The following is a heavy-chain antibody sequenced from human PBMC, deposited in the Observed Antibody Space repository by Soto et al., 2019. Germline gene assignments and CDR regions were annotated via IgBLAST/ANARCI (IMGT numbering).Heavy chain of an antibody. CDR3: ARDLPGPY. J-gene: IGHJ4*02. CDR1: GFTFSSYT. Sequence: GGSLRLSCAASGFTFSSYTMNWVRQAPGKGPEWVSYISSGSSSRTIYYADSVRGRFTISRDNAKNSLYLQMNSLRVEDTAVYYCARDLPGPYWGQGTLVTVSS. V-gene: IGHV3-48*01. CDR2: ISSGSSSRTI.